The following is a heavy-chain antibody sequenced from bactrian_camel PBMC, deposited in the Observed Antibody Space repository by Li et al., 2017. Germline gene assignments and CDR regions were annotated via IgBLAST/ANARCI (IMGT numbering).Heavy chain of an antibody. CDR3: AAAPGGSSSCNFGYGFKY. CDR1: GFTFSSNA. CDR2: IDRGGSNT. V-gene: IGHV3S31*01. D-gene: IGHD6*01. J-gene: IGHJ4*01. Sequence: VQLVESGGGLVQPGGSLRLSCAASGFTFSSNAMTWVRLAPGKGLEWVSGIDRGGSNTYYADSVKGRFTISQDSAKNTLYLQMNTLKPEDTGMYYCAAAPGGSSSCNFGYGFKYWGQGTQVTVS.